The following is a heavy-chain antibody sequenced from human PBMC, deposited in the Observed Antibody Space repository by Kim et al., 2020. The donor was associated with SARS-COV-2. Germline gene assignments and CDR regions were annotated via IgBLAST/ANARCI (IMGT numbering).Heavy chain of an antibody. CDR3: ACLSPGIAINHDY. D-gene: IGHD3-9*01. J-gene: IGHJ4*02. Sequence: GGSLRLSCAASEFIFSNYWMNWVRQAPGKGLEWVASIKQDGSEKYYVDSVKGRFTISRDNARNSLSLQMNNLRAEDTAMYYCACLSPGIAINHDYWGQGTLVTVSS. V-gene: IGHV3-7*01. CDR2: IKQDGSEK. CDR1: EFIFSNYW.